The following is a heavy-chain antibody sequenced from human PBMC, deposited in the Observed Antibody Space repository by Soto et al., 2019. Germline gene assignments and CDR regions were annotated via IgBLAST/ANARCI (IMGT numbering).Heavy chain of an antibody. CDR2: ISYDGSNK. CDR1: GFTFSSYA. V-gene: IGHV3-30-3*01. D-gene: IGHD6-19*01. Sequence: PGGSLRLSCAASGFTFSSYAMHWVRQAPGKGLEWVAVISYDGSNKYYADSVKGRFTISRDNSKNTLYLQMNSLRAEDTAVYYCARDRAPSSGWGGWFDPWGQGTLVTSPQ. CDR3: ARDRAPSSGWGGWFDP. J-gene: IGHJ5*02.